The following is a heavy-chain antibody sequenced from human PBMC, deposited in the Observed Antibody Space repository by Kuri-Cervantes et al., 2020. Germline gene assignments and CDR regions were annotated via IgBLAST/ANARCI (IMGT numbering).Heavy chain of an antibody. Sequence: SETLSLTCTVSGGSLSSYYWSWIRQPPGKGLEWIGYIYYSGSTNYNPSLKSRVTISVDTSKNQFSLKLNSVTAADTAVYYCARGRRNWIDPWGQGTLVTVSS. CDR1: GGSLSSYY. CDR3: ARGRRNWIDP. V-gene: IGHV4-59*12. CDR2: IYYSGST. J-gene: IGHJ5*02.